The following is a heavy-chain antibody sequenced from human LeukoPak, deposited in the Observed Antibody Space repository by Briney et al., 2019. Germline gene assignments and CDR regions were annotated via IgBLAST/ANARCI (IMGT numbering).Heavy chain of an antibody. D-gene: IGHD5-24*01. Sequence: SVKVSCKASRGTFSSYAISWVRQAPGQGLEWMGGIIPRFGTANYAQKFQGRVTITADESTSTAYMELSSLRSEDTAVYYCARVRGGDGYNSFLILDYWGQGTLVTVSS. CDR1: RGTFSSYA. CDR3: ARVRGGDGYNSFLILDY. V-gene: IGHV1-69*13. CDR2: IIPRFGTA. J-gene: IGHJ4*02.